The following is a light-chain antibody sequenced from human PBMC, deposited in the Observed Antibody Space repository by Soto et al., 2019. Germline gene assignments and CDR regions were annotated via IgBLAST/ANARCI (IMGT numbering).Light chain of an antibody. CDR1: QSVSSSY. CDR3: QHYRTS. CDR2: GAS. V-gene: IGKV3-20*01. J-gene: IGKJ4*01. Sequence: EIVLTQSPGTLSLSPGERATLSCRASQSVSSSYLAWYQQKPGQPPRLLIYGASSRATGTPDRFSGSGSGTDFTLTITRVEPEDFAVYYCQHYRTSFGGGTKVEIK.